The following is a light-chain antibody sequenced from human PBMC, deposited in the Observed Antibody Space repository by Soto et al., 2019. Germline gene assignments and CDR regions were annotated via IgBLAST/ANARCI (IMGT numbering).Light chain of an antibody. J-gene: IGLJ1*01. CDR3: NSYTSSSTLDV. V-gene: IGLV2-14*01. Sequence: SGLTQPASVSGSPGQSITISCTGTSSDVGGYKYVSWYQQHPGKAPKLMIYEVSNRPSGVSNRFSGSKSGNTASLTISGLQAEDEADYYCNSYTSSSTLDVFGTGTKVTVL. CDR2: EVS. CDR1: SSDVGGYKY.